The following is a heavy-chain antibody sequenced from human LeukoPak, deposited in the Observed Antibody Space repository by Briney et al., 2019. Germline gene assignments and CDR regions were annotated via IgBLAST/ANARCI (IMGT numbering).Heavy chain of an antibody. D-gene: IGHD7-27*01. CDR3: AKTGAGYYYMDV. J-gene: IGHJ6*03. CDR1: GFTFSSYG. Sequence: GGSLRLSCAASGFTFSSYGMSWVRQAPGKGLEWVSSISGSGGSTYYADSVNGQFTISRDNSKNTLYLQMNSLRAEDTAVYYCAKTGAGYYYMDVWGKGTTVTVSS. CDR2: ISGSGGST. V-gene: IGHV3-23*01.